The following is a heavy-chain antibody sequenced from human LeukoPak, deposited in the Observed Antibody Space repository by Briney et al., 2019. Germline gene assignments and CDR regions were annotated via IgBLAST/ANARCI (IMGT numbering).Heavy chain of an antibody. CDR1: RFTFSSYN. Sequence: GGSLRLSCAASRFTFSSYNMNWVRQSPGKGLEWISYISGSSYTIYYADSVKGRFTLSRDNAQNSLYLQMNSLRDEDTAVYYCSHLEDYWGQGTLVTVSS. CDR2: ISGSSYTI. CDR3: SHLEDY. J-gene: IGHJ4*02. V-gene: IGHV3-48*02.